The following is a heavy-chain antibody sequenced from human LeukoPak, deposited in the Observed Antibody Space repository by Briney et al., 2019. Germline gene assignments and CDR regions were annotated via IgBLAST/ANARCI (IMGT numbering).Heavy chain of an antibody. V-gene: IGHV3-30*18. Sequence: GGSLRLSCAASGFTFSSYGMHWVRQAPGKGLEWVALISYDGSNKYYADSVKGRFTISRDNSKNTLYLQMNSLRAEDTVVYHCAKAGRIAVAGTLFDYWGQGTLVTVSS. J-gene: IGHJ4*02. CDR2: ISYDGSNK. CDR1: GFTFSSYG. D-gene: IGHD6-19*01. CDR3: AKAGRIAVAGTLFDY.